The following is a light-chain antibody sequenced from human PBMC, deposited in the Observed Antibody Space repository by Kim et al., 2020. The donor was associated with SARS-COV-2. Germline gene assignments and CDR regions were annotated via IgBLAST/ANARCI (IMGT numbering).Light chain of an antibody. J-gene: IGKJ1*01. CDR2: AAS. CDR3: QQSSSSPRT. CDR1: QSISRY. Sequence: ASLGDRVTITCRASQSISRYLNWYQQKPGKAPKLLIYAASSLQTGVPSRFSGSGSGADFTLTISSLQPEDFATYYCQQSSSSPRTFGQGTKVEIK. V-gene: IGKV1-39*01.